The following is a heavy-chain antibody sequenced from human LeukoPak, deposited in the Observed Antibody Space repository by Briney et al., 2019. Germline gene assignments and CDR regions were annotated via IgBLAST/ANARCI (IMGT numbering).Heavy chain of an antibody. CDR1: GGSISSYY. CDR2: IYYSGST. CDR3: ARDRHYYGSGLSDAFDI. V-gene: IGHV4-59*01. D-gene: IGHD3-10*01. Sequence: SETLSLTCTVSGGSISSYYWGWIRQPPGKGLEWIGYIYYSGSTNYNPSLKSRVTILVDTSKNQFSLKLSSVTAADTAVYYCARDRHYYGSGLSDAFDIWGQGTMVTVSS. J-gene: IGHJ3*02.